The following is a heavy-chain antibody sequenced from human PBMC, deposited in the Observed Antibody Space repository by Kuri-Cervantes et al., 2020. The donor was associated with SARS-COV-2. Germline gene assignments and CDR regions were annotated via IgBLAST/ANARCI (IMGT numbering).Heavy chain of an antibody. V-gene: IGHV3-30*02. CDR1: GFSFTDAW. CDR2: IRYDGSNK. Sequence: GGSLRLSCAASGFSFTDAWMTWVRQAPGKGLEWVAFIRYDGSNKYYADSVKGRFTISRDNSKNTLYLQMNSLRAEDTAVYYCAKVWEDIVVVPAFDIWGQGTVVTVSS. J-gene: IGHJ3*02. CDR3: AKVWEDIVVVPAFDI. D-gene: IGHD2-2*01.